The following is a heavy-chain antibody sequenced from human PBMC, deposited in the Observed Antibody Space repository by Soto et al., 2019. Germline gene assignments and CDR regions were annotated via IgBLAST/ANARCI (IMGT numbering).Heavy chain of an antibody. CDR1: GFSFSNCG. J-gene: IGHJ4*02. CDR2: ISFDGSDK. V-gene: IGHV3-30*18. CDR3: VKGSEVARQELDY. D-gene: IGHD2-15*01. Sequence: SVGGVVQPGRSLRLSCAASGFSFSNCGMHWVRQAPGKGLEWVAAISFDGSDKYYLESVKCRFTISRDNSKNTLFLQMNSLRVEDTAVYYCVKGSEVARQELDYWGQGTLVTVSS.